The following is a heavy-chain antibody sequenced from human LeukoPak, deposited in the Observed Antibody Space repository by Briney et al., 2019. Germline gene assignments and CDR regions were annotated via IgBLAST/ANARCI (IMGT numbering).Heavy chain of an antibody. Sequence: GGSLRLSCAASGFTFDDYAMHWVRQAPGKGLEWVSGINSDGSSTSYADSVKGRFTISRDNAKNTLYLQMNSLRAEDTAVYYCARGYYDSSGYCSDAFDIWGQGTMVTVSS. CDR2: INSDGSST. CDR1: GFTFDDYA. D-gene: IGHD3-22*01. J-gene: IGHJ3*02. CDR3: ARGYYDSSGYCSDAFDI. V-gene: IGHV3-74*01.